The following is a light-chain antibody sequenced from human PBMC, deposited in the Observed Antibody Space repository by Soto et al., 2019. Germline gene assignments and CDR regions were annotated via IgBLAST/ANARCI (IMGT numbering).Light chain of an antibody. CDR1: QSVSSNY. CDR3: QQYGSSLFT. CDR2: GAS. Sequence: EIVLTQSPGTLSLSPGERATLSCRARQSVSSNYLAWYQQKPGQAPRLLVYGASSRATGVPDRFSGSGSGIDFTLTISRLEPEDFAVYYCQQYGSSLFTFGPGTKVDFK. J-gene: IGKJ3*01. V-gene: IGKV3-20*01.